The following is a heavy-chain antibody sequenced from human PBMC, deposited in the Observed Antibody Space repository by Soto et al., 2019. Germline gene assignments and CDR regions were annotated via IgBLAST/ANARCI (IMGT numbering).Heavy chain of an antibody. D-gene: IGHD2-2*01. CDR1: GYTFTSYY. CDR2: INPSGGST. Sequence: GASVKVSCKASGYTFTSYYMHWVRQAPGRGLEWMGIINPSGGSTSYAQKFQGRVTMTRDTSTSTVYMELSSLRSEDTAVYYCARDPIYCSSTSCYELDDWGQGTLVTVSS. J-gene: IGHJ4*02. CDR3: ARDPIYCSSTSCYELDD. V-gene: IGHV1-46*01.